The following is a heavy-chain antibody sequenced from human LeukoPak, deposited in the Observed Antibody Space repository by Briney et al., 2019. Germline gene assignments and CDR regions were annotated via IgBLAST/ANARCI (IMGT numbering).Heavy chain of an antibody. CDR2: INHGGST. J-gene: IGHJ4*02. D-gene: IGHD1-1*01. V-gene: IGHV4-34*01. CDR1: GSSFSGYY. CDR3: ARRRDWNDVLDS. Sequence: SETLSLTCAVYGSSFSGYYWSWLRQSPEKGLGWIGEINHGGSTNYNPSLVSRVAISVDTSKNQFSLRLNSVTAADTGVYYCARRRDWNDVLDSWGLGALVTVSS.